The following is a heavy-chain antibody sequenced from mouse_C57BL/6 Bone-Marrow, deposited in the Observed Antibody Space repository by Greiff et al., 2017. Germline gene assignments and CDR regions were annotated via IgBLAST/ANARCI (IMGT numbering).Heavy chain of an antibody. D-gene: IGHD2-1*01. CDR1: GFTFSDYY. CDR3: AREGYGNLYAMDY. J-gene: IGHJ4*01. CDR2: INYDGSST. Sequence: EVKLMESEGGLVQPGSSMKLSCTASGFTFSDYYMAWVRQVPEKGLEWVANINYDGSSTYYLDSLKSRFIISRDNAKNILYLQMSSLKSEDTATYYCAREGYGNLYAMDYWGQGTSVTVSS. V-gene: IGHV5-16*01.